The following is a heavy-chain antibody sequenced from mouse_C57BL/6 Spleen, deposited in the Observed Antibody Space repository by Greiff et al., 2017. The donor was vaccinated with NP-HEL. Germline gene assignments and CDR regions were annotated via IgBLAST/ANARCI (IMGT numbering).Heavy chain of an antibody. J-gene: IGHJ4*01. D-gene: IGHD2-1*01. V-gene: IGHV1-39*01. Sequence: EVQLQQSGPELVKPGASVEISCKASGYSFTDYNMNWVKQSNGKSLEWIGVINPNYGTTSYNQKFKGKATLTVDQYSSTAYMQLNSLTSEDSAVYYCARPFYYGNYYYAMDYWGQGTSVTVSS. CDR2: INPNYGTT. CDR1: GYSFTDYN. CDR3: ARPFYYGNYYYAMDY.